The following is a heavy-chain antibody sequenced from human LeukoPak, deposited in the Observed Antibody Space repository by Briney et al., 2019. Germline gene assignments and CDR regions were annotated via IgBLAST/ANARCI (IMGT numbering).Heavy chain of an antibody. V-gene: IGHV3-23*01. CDR2: ISGSAATT. Sequence: GGSLRLSCAASGFTFSSYGMSWVRHAPGKGLEWVSTISGSAATTYYTDSVKGRFTISRDNSRDTVYLRMKSLRVEDTAVYYCAKDSVAVAGLVNHFDYWGRGTLVTVSS. CDR1: GFTFSSYG. CDR3: AKDSVAVAGLVNHFDY. D-gene: IGHD6-19*01. J-gene: IGHJ4*02.